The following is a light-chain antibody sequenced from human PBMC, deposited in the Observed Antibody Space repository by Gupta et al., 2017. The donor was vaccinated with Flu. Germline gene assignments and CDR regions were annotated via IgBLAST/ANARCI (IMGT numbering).Light chain of an antibody. CDR3: QSYDTRNVWV. CDR1: SGSIASNY. Sequence: NFMLTQPHSVSESPGKTVTISCTRSSGSIASNYVQWYQQRPGSAPTTLIYEKNQRPSGVPARFSCAIDSSSNSASLTISGLKTEDEADDYCQSYDTRNVWVFGGGTEVTVL. J-gene: IGLJ3*02. V-gene: IGLV6-57*03. CDR2: EKN.